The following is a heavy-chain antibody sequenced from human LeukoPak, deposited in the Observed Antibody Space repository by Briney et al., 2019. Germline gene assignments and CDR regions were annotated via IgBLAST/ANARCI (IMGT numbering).Heavy chain of an antibody. J-gene: IGHJ4*02. CDR3: ARDGPAYCSGGSCYSGY. Sequence: GSSVKVSCKASGGTFSSYAISWVRQAPGQGLGRMGGIIPIFGTANYAQKFQGRVTITADESTSTAYMELSSLRSEDTAVYYCARDGPAYCSGGSCYSGYWGQGTLVTVSS. CDR1: GGTFSSYA. D-gene: IGHD2-15*01. CDR2: IIPIFGTA. V-gene: IGHV1-69*01.